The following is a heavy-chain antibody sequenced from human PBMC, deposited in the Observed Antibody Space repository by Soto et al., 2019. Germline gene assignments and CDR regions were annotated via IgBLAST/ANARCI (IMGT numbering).Heavy chain of an antibody. CDR2: IYYSGST. D-gene: IGHD4-17*01. V-gene: IGHV4-59*01. Sequence: SETLSLTCTVPGGSISSYYWSWIRQPPGKGLEWIGYIYYSGSTNYNPSLKSRVTISVDTSKNQFSLKLSSVTAADTAVYYCARTYGGNTFDYWGQGTLVTVSS. CDR3: ARTYGGNTFDY. CDR1: GGSISSYY. J-gene: IGHJ4*02.